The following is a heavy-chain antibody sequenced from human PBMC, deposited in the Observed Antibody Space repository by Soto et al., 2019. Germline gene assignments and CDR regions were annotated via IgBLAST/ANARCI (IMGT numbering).Heavy chain of an antibody. CDR1: GFTFSSYA. CDR2: ISGSGGST. V-gene: IGHV3-23*01. CDR3: AKDNWFGEMTYYYGMDV. D-gene: IGHD3-10*01. Sequence: HPGGSLRLSCAASGFTFSSYAMSWVRQAPGKGLEWVSAISGSGGSTYYADSVKGRFTISRDNSKNTLYLQMNSLRAEDTAVYYCAKDNWFGEMTYYYGMDVWGQGTTVTVSS. J-gene: IGHJ6*02.